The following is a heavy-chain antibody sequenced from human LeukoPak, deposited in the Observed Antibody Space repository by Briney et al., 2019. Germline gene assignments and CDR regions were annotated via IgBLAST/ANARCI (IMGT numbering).Heavy chain of an antibody. V-gene: IGHV4-59*08. CDR1: GGSISSYY. CDR2: IYYSGST. CDR3: ARQRSSGYYYMSDAFDI. D-gene: IGHD3-22*01. Sequence: SETLSLTCTVSGGSISSYYWSWIRRPPGKGLEWIGYIYYSGSTNYNPSLKSRVTISVDTSKNQFSLKLSSVTAADTAVYYCARQRSSGYYYMSDAFDIWGQGTMVTVSS. J-gene: IGHJ3*02.